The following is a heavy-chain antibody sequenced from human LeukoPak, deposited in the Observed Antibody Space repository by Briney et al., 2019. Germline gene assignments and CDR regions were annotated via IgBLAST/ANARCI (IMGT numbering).Heavy chain of an antibody. CDR2: INAGNGNT. CDR3: ARAYGDYVRVFDY. CDR1: GYTFTSYA. J-gene: IGHJ4*02. D-gene: IGHD4-17*01. V-gene: IGHV1-3*01. Sequence: ASVKVSCKASGYTFTSYAMHWVRQAPGQRLEWMGWINAGNGNTKYSQKFQGRVTITRDTSASTAYMELSSLRSEDTAVYYCARAYGDYVRVFDYWGQGTLVTVSS.